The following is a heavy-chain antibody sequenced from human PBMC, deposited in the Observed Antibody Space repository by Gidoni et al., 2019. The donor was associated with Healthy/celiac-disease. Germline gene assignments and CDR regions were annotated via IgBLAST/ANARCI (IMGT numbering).Heavy chain of an antibody. D-gene: IGHD6-6*01. CDR3: ARGKGSSSGINGMDV. CDR2: TRNKANSYTT. CDR1: GFTFSDHY. Sequence: EVQLVESGGGLVQPGGSLRLSCAASGFTFSDHYMDWVRQAPGKGLEWVGRTRNKANSYTTEYAASVKGRFTISRDDSKNSLYLQMNSLKTEDTAVYYCARGKGSSSGINGMDVWGQGTTVTVSS. V-gene: IGHV3-72*01. J-gene: IGHJ6*02.